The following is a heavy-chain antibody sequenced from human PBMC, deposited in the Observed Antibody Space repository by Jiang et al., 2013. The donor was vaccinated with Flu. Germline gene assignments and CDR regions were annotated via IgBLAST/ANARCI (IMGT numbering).Heavy chain of an antibody. CDR1: GFTFSSYA. D-gene: IGHD3-3*01. CDR3: ARDVSRFLEILDY. V-gene: IGHV3-30-3*01. CDR2: ISYDGSNK. Sequence: VQLLESGGGVVQPGRSLRLSCAASGFTFSSYAMHWVCQAPGKGLEWVAVISYDGSNKYYADSVKGRFTISRDNSKNTLYLQMNSLRAEDTAVYYCARDVSRFLEILDYWGQGTLVTVSS. J-gene: IGHJ4*02.